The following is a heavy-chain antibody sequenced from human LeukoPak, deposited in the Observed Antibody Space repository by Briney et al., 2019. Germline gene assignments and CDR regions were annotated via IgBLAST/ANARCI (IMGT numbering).Heavy chain of an antibody. Sequence: GGSLRLSCAATGFTFSSYAMHWVRQAPGKGLEWVAVISYDGSNKYYADSVKGRFTISRDNSKNTLYLQMNSLRAEDTAVYYCARAQYYYGSGSYNYWGQGTLVTVSS. J-gene: IGHJ4*02. D-gene: IGHD3-10*01. CDR1: GFTFSSYA. V-gene: IGHV3-30-3*01. CDR2: ISYDGSNK. CDR3: ARAQYYYGSGSYNY.